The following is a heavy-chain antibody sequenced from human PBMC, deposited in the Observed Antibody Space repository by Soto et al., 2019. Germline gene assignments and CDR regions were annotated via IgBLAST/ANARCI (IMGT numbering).Heavy chain of an antibody. D-gene: IGHD2-15*01. CDR1: GYTFTIYG. V-gene: IGHV1-18*01. CDR2: VSTYNDKP. CDR3: ARERYCRSGICSLYHHDYFSMDV. J-gene: IGHJ6*02. Sequence: QVQLVQSGAEVKKPGAAVTVSCTASGYTFTIYGISWVRQAPGQGLEWLGWVSTYNDKPKYAQQCKGSFIMTTYKFRTTGYMELRSLTPAYAAVYCCARERYCRSGICSLYHHDYFSMDVWGQGTTVTVS.